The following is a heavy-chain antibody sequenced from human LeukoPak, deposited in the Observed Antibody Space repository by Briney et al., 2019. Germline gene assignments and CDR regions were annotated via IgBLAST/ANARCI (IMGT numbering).Heavy chain of an antibody. Sequence: SVKVSCKASGGTFSSYAISWVRQAPGQGLEWISAIIPIFGTANYAQKFQGRVTITADESTSTAYMELSSLRSEDTAVYYCARTPGYSSGWYSAWDMDVWGKGPRSPSP. V-gene: IGHV1-69*13. CDR3: ARTPGYSSGWYSAWDMDV. J-gene: IGHJ6*03. CDR2: IIPIFGTA. D-gene: IGHD6-19*01. CDR1: GGTFSSYA.